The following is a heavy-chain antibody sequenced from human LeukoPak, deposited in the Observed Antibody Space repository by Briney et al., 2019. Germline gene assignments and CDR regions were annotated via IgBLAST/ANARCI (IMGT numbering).Heavy chain of an antibody. CDR3: ARASTITVRPGGYYHYYMDV. CDR2: ISSSSSTI. CDR1: GFTFSYYS. V-gene: IGHV3-48*02. Sequence: PGWSLSLSCAASGFTFSYYSMSWVRQAPGKGLEWVSYISSSSSTIYYADSVKGRFTITRDNAKNSQFLQMNSLRDEDTAVYYCARASTITVRPGGYYHYYMDVWGKGTTVTVSS. D-gene: IGHD6-6*01. J-gene: IGHJ6*03.